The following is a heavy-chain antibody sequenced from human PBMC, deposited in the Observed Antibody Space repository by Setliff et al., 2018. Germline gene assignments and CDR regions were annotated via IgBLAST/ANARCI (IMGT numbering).Heavy chain of an antibody. Sequence: NPSETLSLTCAVSGGSISSPNWWNWVRQPPGKGLEWIGEIYHSGSTNYNPSLKSRVSISVDTSKSQFSLKLSSMTAADTALYYCARNPDFLQYSFDLWGRGTLVTVSS. CDR1: GGSISSPNW. CDR2: IYHSGST. J-gene: IGHJ2*01. D-gene: IGHD5-12*01. CDR3: ARNPDFLQYSFDL. V-gene: IGHV4-4*02.